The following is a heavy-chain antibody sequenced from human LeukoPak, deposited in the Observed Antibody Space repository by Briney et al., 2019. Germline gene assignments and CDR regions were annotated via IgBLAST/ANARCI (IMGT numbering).Heavy chain of an antibody. Sequence: GGSLRLSCAASGFTFSSYAMSWVRQAPGKGLEWVSAISGSGGSTYYADSVKGRFTISKDNSKNTLYLQMNSLRAEDTAVYYCAKDQARGPGDCYSDYWGQGTLVTVSS. CDR2: ISGSGGST. CDR1: GFTFSSYA. CDR3: AKDQARGPGDCYSDY. J-gene: IGHJ4*02. D-gene: IGHD2-21*02. V-gene: IGHV3-23*01.